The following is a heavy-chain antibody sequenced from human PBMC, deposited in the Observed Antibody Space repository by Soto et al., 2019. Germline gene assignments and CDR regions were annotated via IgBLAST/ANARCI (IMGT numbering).Heavy chain of an antibody. J-gene: IGHJ4*02. CDR2: ISQGGDT. Sequence: QQQLQESGSGLVKPLETLSLACTVSGLSIDRGAYSWSWIRQPPGKGLEWVGSISQGGDTYYNPSLTGRVTISVDRPRNQFSLNLTSVTAADTAEYYCASLSGYRYYFDYWGQGILVTVSS. V-gene: IGHV4-30-2*01. D-gene: IGHD2-15*01. CDR3: ASLSGYRYYFDY. CDR1: GLSIDRGAYS.